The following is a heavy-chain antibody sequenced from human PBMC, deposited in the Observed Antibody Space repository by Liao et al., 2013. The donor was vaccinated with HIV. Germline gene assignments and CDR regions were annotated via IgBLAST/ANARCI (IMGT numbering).Heavy chain of an antibody. CDR1: GGSISSYY. CDR2: SIPVGAP. Sequence: QVQLQESGPGLVKPSETLSLTCTVSGGSISSYYWSWIRQPAGRDWSGLGVSIPVGAPTTTPPQESSHHVSRHVQEPRSPSKLSYVTAADTAVYYCAREIMCSSTSCYTNYYYYYMDVWVERNHRSPVSS. J-gene: IGHJ6*03. D-gene: IGHD2-2*02. V-gene: IGHV4-4*07. CDR3: AREIMCSSTSCYTNYYYYYMDV.